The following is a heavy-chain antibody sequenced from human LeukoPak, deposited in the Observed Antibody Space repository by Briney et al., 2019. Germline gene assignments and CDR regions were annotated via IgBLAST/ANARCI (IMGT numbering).Heavy chain of an antibody. CDR2: INPNSGGT. V-gene: IGHV1-2*02. D-gene: IGHD3-10*01. Sequence: ASVKVSCKASGYTFTGYYIHWVRQAPGQGLEWMGWINPNSGGTNYAQKFQGRVTMTRETSISTAYMELSRLKSDDTAVYYCARDWTFTRFSGSHPCAFDVWGQGTMVTVSS. CDR3: ARDWTFTRFSGSHPCAFDV. CDR1: GYTFTGYY. J-gene: IGHJ3*01.